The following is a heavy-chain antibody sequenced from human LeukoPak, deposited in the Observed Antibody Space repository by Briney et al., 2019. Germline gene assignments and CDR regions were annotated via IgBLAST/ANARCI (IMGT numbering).Heavy chain of an antibody. CDR2: ISSNGGST. D-gene: IGHD2-21*02. CDR3: ARDLLRAAYCGGDCYSPMGY. CDR1: GFTFSSYA. Sequence: GGSLRLSCAASGFTFSSYAMHWVRQAPGKGLEYVSAISSNGGSTYYANSVKGRFTISRDNSKNTLYLQMGSLRAEDMAVYYCARDLLRAAYCGGDCYSPMGYWGQGTLVTVSS. J-gene: IGHJ4*02. V-gene: IGHV3-64*01.